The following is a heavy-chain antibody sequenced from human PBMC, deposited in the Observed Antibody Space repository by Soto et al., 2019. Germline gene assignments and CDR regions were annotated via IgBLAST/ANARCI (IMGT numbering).Heavy chain of an antibody. V-gene: IGHV3-23*01. D-gene: IGHD1-1*01. CDR2: ISGSGGST. CDR3: AKAREPHFYYYYYGMDV. J-gene: IGHJ6*02. Sequence: GGSLRLSCAASGFTFSSYAMSWVRQAPGKGLEWVSAISGSGGSTYYADSVKGRFTISRDNSKNTLYLQMNSLRAEDTAVYYCAKAREPHFYYYYYGMDVWGQGTTVTVSS. CDR1: GFTFSSYA.